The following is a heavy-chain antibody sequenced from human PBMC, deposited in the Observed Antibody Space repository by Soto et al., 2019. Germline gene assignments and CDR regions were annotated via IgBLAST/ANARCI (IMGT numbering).Heavy chain of an antibody. CDR3: ARVGYNWNDPPLYYYGMDV. CDR1: GYTFTSYD. D-gene: IGHD1-1*01. CDR2: MNPNSGNT. V-gene: IGHV1-8*01. Sequence: EASVKVSCKASGYTFTSYDINWVRQATGQGLEWMGWMNPNSGNTGYAQKFQGRVTMTRNTSISTAYLQWSSLKASDTAMYYCARVGYNWNDPPLYYYGMDVWGQGTTVTVSS. J-gene: IGHJ6*02.